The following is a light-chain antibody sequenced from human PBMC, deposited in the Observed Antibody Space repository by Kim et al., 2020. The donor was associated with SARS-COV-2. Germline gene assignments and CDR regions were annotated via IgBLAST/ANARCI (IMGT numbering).Light chain of an antibody. V-gene: IGKV1-17*01. J-gene: IGKJ1*01. Sequence: DIQMTQSPSSLSASVGDRVTITCRASQDIRSALGWYQQKPGEAPKRLIFPASNLQSGVPSRFSGSGSGTEFTLTISSLQPEDCATYFCHQFKSDPRTFGQGTKVDIK. CDR1: QDIRSA. CDR3: HQFKSDPRT. CDR2: PAS.